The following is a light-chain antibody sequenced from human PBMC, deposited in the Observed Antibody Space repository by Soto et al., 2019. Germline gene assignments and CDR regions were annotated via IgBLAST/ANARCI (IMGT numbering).Light chain of an antibody. CDR1: SSNIGAGYN. V-gene: IGLV1-40*01. J-gene: IGLJ2*01. CDR3: QSYDTSLSVV. Sequence: QSVLTQPPSVSGAPGQRVTISRTGSSSNIGAGYNVHWYQQLPGTAPKLLIYANSNRPSGVPDRFSGSKSGTSASLAITGLQAEDEADYYCQSYDTSLSVVFGGGTKVTVL. CDR2: ANS.